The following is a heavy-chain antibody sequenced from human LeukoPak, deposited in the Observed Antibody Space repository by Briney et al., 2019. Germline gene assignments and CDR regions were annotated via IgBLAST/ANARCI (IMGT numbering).Heavy chain of an antibody. D-gene: IGHD2-15*01. Sequence: ASVKVSCKASGYTFTSYGISWVRQAPGQGLEWMGWISAYNGNTNYAQKLQGRVTMTTDTPTSTAYMELRSLRSDDTAVYYCARDHISIVASGAASDYWGQGTLVTVSS. CDR1: GYTFTSYG. CDR3: ARDHISIVASGAASDY. CDR2: ISAYNGNT. J-gene: IGHJ4*02. V-gene: IGHV1-18*01.